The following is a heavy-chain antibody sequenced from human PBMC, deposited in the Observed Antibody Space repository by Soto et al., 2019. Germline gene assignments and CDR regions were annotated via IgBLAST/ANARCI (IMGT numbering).Heavy chain of an antibody. J-gene: IGHJ4*02. CDR3: AQGAATGGDYFDY. Sequence: EVQLLESGGGLVQPGGSLRLSCAASGFTFSSHAMTWVRQAPGKGLEWVSTISGSGAGTYYADSVKGRFTVSRDNSKNTLYLQMNSLRAEDTAVYYCAQGAATGGDYFDYWGQGTLVTVSS. CDR2: ISGSGAGT. CDR1: GFTFSSHA. V-gene: IGHV3-23*01. D-gene: IGHD6-13*01.